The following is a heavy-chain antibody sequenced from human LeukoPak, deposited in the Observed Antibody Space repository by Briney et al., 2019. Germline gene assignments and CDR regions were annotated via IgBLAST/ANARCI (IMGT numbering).Heavy chain of an antibody. J-gene: IGHJ4*02. CDR1: GGSTSSSSYY. V-gene: IGHV4-39*07. D-gene: IGHD4-17*01. CDR3: ATTLRSGFDY. CDR2: IYYSGST. Sequence: PSETLSLTCTVSGGSTSSSSYYWGWIRQPPGKGLEWIGSIYYSGSTYYNPSLKSRVTISVDTSKNQFSLKLSSVTAADTAVYYCATTLRSGFDYWGQGTLVTVSS.